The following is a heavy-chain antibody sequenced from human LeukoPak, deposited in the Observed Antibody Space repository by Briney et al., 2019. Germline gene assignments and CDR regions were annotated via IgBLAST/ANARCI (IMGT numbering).Heavy chain of an antibody. CDR1: GFTFSNYW. J-gene: IGHJ3*02. V-gene: IGHV3-7*01. Sequence: GGSLRLSCAASGFTFSNYWMGWVRQAPGKGLEWVANIKPDGSEKYYLDSVKGRFTISRDNAKNSLNLQMSSLSAEDTAVYYCARDPTTSQGSDAFDIWGQGTRVTVSS. D-gene: IGHD1-1*01. CDR2: IKPDGSEK. CDR3: ARDPTTSQGSDAFDI.